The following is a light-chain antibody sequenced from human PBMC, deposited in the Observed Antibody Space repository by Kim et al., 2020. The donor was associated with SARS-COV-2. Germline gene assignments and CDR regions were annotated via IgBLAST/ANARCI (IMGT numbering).Light chain of an antibody. CDR3: QQYSSSLT. CDR1: QSVSSCY. CDR2: DAS. V-gene: IGKV3D-20*01. J-gene: IGKJ4*01. Sequence: LSPGERATLSCGASQSVSSCYVACYQQTARLARRLLNYDASSGAAVLANRFSGRGSGTDFTITSSRLDDDDSAVYYCQQYSSSLTFGGGTKVDIK.